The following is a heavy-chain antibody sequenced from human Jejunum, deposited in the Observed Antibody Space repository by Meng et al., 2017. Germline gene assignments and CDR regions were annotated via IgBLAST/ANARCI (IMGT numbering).Heavy chain of an antibody. CDR3: ARGSGHTGFDF. D-gene: IGHD2-15*01. Sequence: GESLKISCLSSGYPFDVYWIGWVRQMPGKGLEWMGIIYPADADTIYSPSFQGQVTISVDKSLSTAYLQGSSLNASDTAMYYCARGSGHTGFDFWGQGTLVTVSS. CDR1: GYPFDVYW. CDR2: IYPADADT. J-gene: IGHJ4*02. V-gene: IGHV5-51*01.